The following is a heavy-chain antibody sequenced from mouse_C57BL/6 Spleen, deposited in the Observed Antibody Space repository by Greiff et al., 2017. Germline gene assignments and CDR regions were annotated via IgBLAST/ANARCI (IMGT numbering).Heavy chain of an antibody. CDR3: ARSGGNSPWDY. J-gene: IGHJ4*01. Sequence: EVKVVESGPELVKPGASVKISCKASGYSFTDYNMNWVKQSNGKSLEWIGVINPNYGTTSYNQKFKGKATLTVDQSSSTAYMQLNSLTSEDSAVYYCARSGGNSPWDYWGQGTSVTVSS. D-gene: IGHD2-1*01. V-gene: IGHV1-39*01. CDR1: GYSFTDYN. CDR2: INPNYGTT.